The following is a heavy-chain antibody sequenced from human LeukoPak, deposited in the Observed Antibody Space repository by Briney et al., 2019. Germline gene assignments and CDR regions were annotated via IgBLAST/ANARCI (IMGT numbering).Heavy chain of an antibody. CDR2: ISGSGGST. CDR3: ARGFGYSGYDYFDY. CDR1: GFTFSSYA. Sequence: GGSLRLSCAASGFTFSSYAMSWVRQAPGKGLEWVSAISGSGGSTYYADSVKGRFTISRDNSKNTLYLQMNSLRAEDTAVHYCARGFGYSGYDYFDYWGQGTLVTVSS. D-gene: IGHD5-12*01. J-gene: IGHJ4*02. V-gene: IGHV3-23*01.